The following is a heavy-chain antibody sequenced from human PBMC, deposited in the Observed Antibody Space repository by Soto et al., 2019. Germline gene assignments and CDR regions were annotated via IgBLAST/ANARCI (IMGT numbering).Heavy chain of an antibody. V-gene: IGHV1-69*12. CDR2: IIPIFGTA. Sequence: QVQLVQSGAEVKKPGSSVKVSCKASGGTFSSYAISWVRQPPGQGLEWMGGIIPIFGTANYAQKFQGRVTITADESTSTAYMELSSLRSEDTAVYYCASLRSLPAATPDWFDPWGQGTLVTVSS. J-gene: IGHJ5*02. CDR3: ASLRSLPAATPDWFDP. D-gene: IGHD2-2*01. CDR1: GGTFSSYA.